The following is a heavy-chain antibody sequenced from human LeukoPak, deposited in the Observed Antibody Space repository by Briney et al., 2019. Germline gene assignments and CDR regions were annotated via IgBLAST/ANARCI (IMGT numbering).Heavy chain of an antibody. Sequence: GGSLRLSCAASGFTFSSYWMSWVRQAPGKGLEWVANIKQDGSEKYYVDSVKGRFTISRDDAENALYLQMNSLRAEDTAVYYCASNRAAAATSALDYWGQGTLVTVSS. V-gene: IGHV3-7*03. D-gene: IGHD6-13*01. J-gene: IGHJ4*02. CDR2: IKQDGSEK. CDR1: GFTFSSYW. CDR3: ASNRAAAATSALDY.